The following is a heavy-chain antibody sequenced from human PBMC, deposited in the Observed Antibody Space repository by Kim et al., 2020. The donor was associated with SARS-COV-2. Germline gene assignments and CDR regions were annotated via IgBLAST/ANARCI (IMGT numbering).Heavy chain of an antibody. D-gene: IGHD2-15*01. CDR1: GGSISSGGYY. CDR3: ARETYCSGGSCYHDAFDI. CDR2: IYYSGST. J-gene: IGHJ3*02. V-gene: IGHV4-31*03. Sequence: SETLSLTCTVSGGSISSGGYYWSWIRQHPGKGLEWIGYIYYSGSTYYNPSLKSRVTISVDTSKNQFSLKLSSVTAADTAVYYCARETYCSGGSCYHDAFDIWGQGTMVTVSS.